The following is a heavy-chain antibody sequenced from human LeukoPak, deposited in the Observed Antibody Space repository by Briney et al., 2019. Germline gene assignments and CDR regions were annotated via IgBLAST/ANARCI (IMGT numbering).Heavy chain of an antibody. CDR3: ARRRNYYDSSGYLMAAYYFDY. V-gene: IGHV3-7*01. J-gene: IGHJ4*02. D-gene: IGHD3-22*01. CDR2: IKQDGSEK. CDR1: GFTFSSYW. Sequence: GGSLRLSCAASGFTFSSYWMSWARQAPGKGLEWVANIKQDGSEKYYVDSVKGRFTIPRDNAKNSLYLQMNSLRAEDTAVYYCARRRNYYDSSGYLMAAYYFDYWGQGTLVTVSS.